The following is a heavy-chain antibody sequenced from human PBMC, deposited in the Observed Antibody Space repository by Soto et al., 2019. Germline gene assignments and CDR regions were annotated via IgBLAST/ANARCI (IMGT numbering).Heavy chain of an antibody. CDR3: ARGGMAVSGTFDY. V-gene: IGHV4-34*01. J-gene: IGHJ4*02. CDR1: GGSFSGYY. D-gene: IGHD6-19*01. CDR2: INHSGST. Sequence: SSETLSLTCAVYGGSFSGYYWSWIRQPPGKGLEWIGEINHSGSTNYNPTPEGRGTISVATSKNQFSLKLSSVTAADTAVYDCARGGMAVSGTFDYWRERTLVTV.